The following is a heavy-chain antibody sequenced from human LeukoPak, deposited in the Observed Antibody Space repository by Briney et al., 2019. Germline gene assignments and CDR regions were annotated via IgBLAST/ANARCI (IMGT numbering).Heavy chain of an antibody. CDR1: GFTFSDYY. V-gene: IGHV3-11*01. Sequence: GGSLTLSCAVCGFTFSDYYMSWIRQAPGKGLEWVSYINGSGGTTYYADSVKGRLAIPRDHAKNPVYLQINSLGAEDTAVYYCARDLNKWLRGLDHWGQGTPVTVSS. CDR3: ARDLNKWLRGLDH. CDR2: INGSGGTT. J-gene: IGHJ4*02. D-gene: IGHD5-12*01.